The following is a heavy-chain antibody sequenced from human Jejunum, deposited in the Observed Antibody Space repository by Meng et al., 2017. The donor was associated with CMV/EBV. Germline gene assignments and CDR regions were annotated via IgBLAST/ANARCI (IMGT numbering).Heavy chain of an antibody. Sequence: AAPGFTFSHYVKHWVRQAPGKGLEWVSSISSSSSSIYYTDSVKGRFTISRDNAKNSLFLLMNSLRAEDTVVYFCARELELLNYLDYWGQGTLVTVSS. D-gene: IGHD1-7*01. CDR1: GFTFSHYV. V-gene: IGHV3-21*06. J-gene: IGHJ4*02. CDR2: ISSSSSSI. CDR3: ARELELLNYLDY.